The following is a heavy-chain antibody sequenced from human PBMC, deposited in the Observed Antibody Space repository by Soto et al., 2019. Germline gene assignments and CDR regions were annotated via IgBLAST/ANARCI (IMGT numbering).Heavy chain of an antibody. CDR2: IIPIFGTA. CDR1: GGTFSSYA. CDR3: ARALVVPAAINWFDP. Sequence: QVQLVQSGAEVKKRGSLVKVSCKASGGTFSSYAISWVRQAPGQGLEWMGGIIPIFGTANYAQKFQGRVTITADESTSTAYMELSSLRSEDTAVYYCARALVVPAAINWFDPWGQGTLVTVSS. J-gene: IGHJ5*02. D-gene: IGHD2-2*01. V-gene: IGHV1-69*01.